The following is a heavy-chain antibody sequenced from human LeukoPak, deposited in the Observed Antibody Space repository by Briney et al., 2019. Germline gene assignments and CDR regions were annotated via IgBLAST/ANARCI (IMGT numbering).Heavy chain of an antibody. CDR3: ARELPREVTLDY. J-gene: IGHJ4*01. CDR2: IFTDGSTT. CDR1: AFNFFSYG. Sequence: GGCLRLFCVASAFNFFSYGMQWVRQAPGEGLVWVSRIFTDGSTTSYADSVKGRFTISRDNAKNTLYLQMNSLRAEDTAVYYCARELPREVTLDYWGQGTLVTVSP. D-gene: IGHD2-21*02. V-gene: IGHV3-74*01.